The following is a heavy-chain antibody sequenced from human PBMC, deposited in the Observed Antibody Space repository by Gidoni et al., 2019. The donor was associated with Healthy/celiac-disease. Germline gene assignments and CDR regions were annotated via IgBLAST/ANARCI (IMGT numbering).Heavy chain of an antibody. CDR2: ISGSGGST. CDR1: GFPFSSYA. Sequence: EVQLLESGGGLVQPGGSLRLSCAASGFPFSSYAMGWVCQAPGKGLEWVSAISGSGGSTYYADSVKGRFTISRDNSKNTLYLQMNSLRAEDTAVYYCAKGIAAAGGFDYWGQGTLVTVSS. V-gene: IGHV3-23*01. CDR3: AKGIAAAGGFDY. D-gene: IGHD6-13*01. J-gene: IGHJ4*02.